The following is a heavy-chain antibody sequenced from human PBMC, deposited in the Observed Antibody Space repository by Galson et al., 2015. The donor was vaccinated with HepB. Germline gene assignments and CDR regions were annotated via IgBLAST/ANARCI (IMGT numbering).Heavy chain of an antibody. CDR3: ARVPTSQVGYCSGGSCYSGGSYYYYGMDV. D-gene: IGHD2-15*01. Sequence: SLRLSCAASGFTFDDYAMNWVRQAPGKGLEWVSSISSSSSYIYYADSVKGRFTISRDNAKNSLYLQMNSLRAEDTAVYYCARVPTSQVGYCSGGSCYSGGSYYYYGMDVWGQGTTVTVSS. CDR1: GFTFDDYA. J-gene: IGHJ6*02. CDR2: ISSSSSYI. V-gene: IGHV3-21*01.